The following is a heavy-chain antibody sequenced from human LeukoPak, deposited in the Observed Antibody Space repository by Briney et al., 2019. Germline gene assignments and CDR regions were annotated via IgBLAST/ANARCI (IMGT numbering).Heavy chain of an antibody. J-gene: IGHJ4*02. D-gene: IGHD1-26*01. Sequence: SETLSLTCTVSGGSISSSSYYWGWIRQPPGKGLEWIGSIYYSGSTDYNPSLKSRVTMSVDTSKDQFSMELSYVTAADTAVYYCARQGRGIVGPYLDYWGQGTLVTVSS. CDR3: ARQGRGIVGPYLDY. CDR2: IYYSGST. CDR1: GGSISSSSYY. V-gene: IGHV4-39*01.